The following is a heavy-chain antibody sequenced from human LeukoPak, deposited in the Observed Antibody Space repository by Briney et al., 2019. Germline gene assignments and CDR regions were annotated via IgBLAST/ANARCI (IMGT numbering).Heavy chain of an antibody. CDR3: ARDFHDGGAVAYDY. J-gene: IGHJ4*02. CDR2: ISPRSGGT. V-gene: IGHV1-2*06. D-gene: IGHD6-19*01. Sequence: GASVKVSCKASGYTFTDFYIHWVRQAPGQGLEWMGRISPRSGGTNFAQKFQGRVAMTKDTSISTAYMDLNRLTSDDTAVYYCARDFHDGGAVAYDYWGRGALVTVSS. CDR1: GYTFTDFY.